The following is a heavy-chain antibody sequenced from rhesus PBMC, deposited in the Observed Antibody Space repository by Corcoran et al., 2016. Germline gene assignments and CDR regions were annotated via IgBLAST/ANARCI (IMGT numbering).Heavy chain of an antibody. CDR3: AAQQRLARTNSLDV. D-gene: IGHD6-31*01. CDR1: GGSISGGYGC. J-gene: IGHJ5-2*02. V-gene: IGHV4-76*01. CDR2: FYGRRGTT. Sequence: QVQLQESGPGVVKPSEPLSLTCTVSGGSISGGYGCNWIRQAPGRGLVWMGVFYGRRGTTKNSPYLKNRDTTSQDASKKQFSLKLTAVTAADTAVYYCAAQQRLARTNSLDVWGRGVLVTVSS.